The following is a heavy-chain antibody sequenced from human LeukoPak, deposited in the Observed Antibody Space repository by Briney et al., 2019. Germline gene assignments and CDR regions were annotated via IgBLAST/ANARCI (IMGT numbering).Heavy chain of an antibody. Sequence: GGSLRLSCAASGFTPSSYAMSWVRQAPGKGLDWVSVINDGGDSTYYAGSVKGRFTISRDNSKNTLYLQMNSRRAEDTAVYYCAKSTGGSCYSGSGYWGQGTLVTVSS. D-gene: IGHD2-15*01. CDR1: GFTPSSYA. V-gene: IGHV3-23*01. CDR3: AKSTGGSCYSGSGY. J-gene: IGHJ4*02. CDR2: INDGGDST.